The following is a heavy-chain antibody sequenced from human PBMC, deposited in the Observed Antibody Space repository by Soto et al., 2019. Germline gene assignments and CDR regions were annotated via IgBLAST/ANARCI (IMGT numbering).Heavy chain of an antibody. CDR3: GRGNHRWLQLWYFDL. Sequence: QVQLVQSGAEVNKPRSSVTVSCKASGGTFSSYTISWVRQAPGHGLEWMGGIIPIFGTVNYAQKFQGRVTITADESTSTAYMELSSLRSEDTAVYYWGRGNHRWLQLWYFDLWGRGTLVTVSS. D-gene: IGHD5-12*01. J-gene: IGHJ2*01. CDR1: GGTFSSYT. V-gene: IGHV1-69*12. CDR2: IIPIFGTV.